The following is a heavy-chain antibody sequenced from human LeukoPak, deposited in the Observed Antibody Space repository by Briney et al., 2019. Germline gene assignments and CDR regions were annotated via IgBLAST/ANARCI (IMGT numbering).Heavy chain of an antibody. Sequence: GASVKVSCKASGYTFTSYAMHWVRQAPGQRLEWMGWINAGNGNTKYSQKFQGRVTVTRDTSASTAYMELRSLRSDDTAVYYCARDLYSSRWYIENFDYWGQGTLVTVSS. J-gene: IGHJ4*02. CDR3: ARDLYSSRWYIENFDY. CDR1: GYTFTSYA. V-gene: IGHV1-3*01. D-gene: IGHD6-13*01. CDR2: INAGNGNT.